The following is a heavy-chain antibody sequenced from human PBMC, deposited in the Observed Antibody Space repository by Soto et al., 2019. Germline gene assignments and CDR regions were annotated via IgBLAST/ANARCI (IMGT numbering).Heavy chain of an antibody. CDR3: ATPPKEMATIIETDLPAS. CDR1: GGTFSSSA. Sequence: QVQLVQSGAEVKKPGSSVKVSCKASGGTFSSSAISWVRQAPGQGLEWRGGIIPIFGTANYAQKFQGRVTITADESTSTAYMELSSLRSEDTAVYYCATPPKEMATIIETDLPASWGQGTLVTVSS. J-gene: IGHJ5*02. V-gene: IGHV1-69*01. CDR2: IIPIFGTA. D-gene: IGHD5-12*01.